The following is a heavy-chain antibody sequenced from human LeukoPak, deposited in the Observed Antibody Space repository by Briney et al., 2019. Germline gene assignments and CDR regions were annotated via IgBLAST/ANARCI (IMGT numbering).Heavy chain of an antibody. Sequence: PGGSLRLSCAASGFTFSSYSMNWVRQAPGKGLEWVSSISSSSSYIYYADSVKGRFTISRDNAKNSLYLQMNSLRAEDTAVYYCASGDPYYYDSRSRKAFDIWGQGTMVTVSS. CDR3: ASGDPYYYDSRSRKAFDI. V-gene: IGHV3-21*01. D-gene: IGHD3-22*01. CDR2: ISSSSSYI. CDR1: GFTFSSYS. J-gene: IGHJ3*02.